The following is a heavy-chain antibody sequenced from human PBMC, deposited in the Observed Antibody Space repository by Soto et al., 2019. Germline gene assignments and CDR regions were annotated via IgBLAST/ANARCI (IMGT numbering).Heavy chain of an antibody. CDR2: IYYSGST. CDR1: GGSISSGGYY. Sequence: SETLSLTCTVSGGSISSGGYYWSWIRQHPGKGLEWIGYIYYSGSTYYNPSLKSRVTISVDTSKNQFSLKLSSVTRADTAVYYCARDHPRGGEEYSYGPHFDYWGQGTLVTVSS. J-gene: IGHJ4*02. CDR3: ARDHPRGGEEYSYGPHFDY. V-gene: IGHV4-31*03. D-gene: IGHD5-18*01.